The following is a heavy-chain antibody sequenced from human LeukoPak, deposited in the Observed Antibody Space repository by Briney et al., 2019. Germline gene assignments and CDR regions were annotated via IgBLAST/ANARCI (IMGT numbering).Heavy chain of an antibody. CDR3: ARGYSSSWNYFDY. J-gene: IGHJ4*02. Sequence: SETLSLTCTVSGGSISNYWWSWIRQPPGKGLEWIGYVFDSGGTNYNPSLKSRVTISVDTSKKQFSLRLSSVTAADTAVYYCARGYSSSWNYFDYWGRGTLVTVSS. D-gene: IGHD6-13*01. V-gene: IGHV4-59*01. CDR1: GGSISNYW. CDR2: VFDSGGT.